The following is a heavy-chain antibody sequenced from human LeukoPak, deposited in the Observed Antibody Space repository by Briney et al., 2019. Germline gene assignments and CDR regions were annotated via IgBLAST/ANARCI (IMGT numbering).Heavy chain of an antibody. D-gene: IGHD2/OR15-2a*01. V-gene: IGHV1-46*01. CDR2: INPSGGST. CDR1: GYTFTSYY. CDR3: ARNSNAKRYFDY. Sequence: ASVKVSCKASGYTFTSYYMHWVRQAPGQGLEWMGIINPSGGSTSYAQKFQGRVTMTRDTSTSTAYMEPSSLRSEDTAVYYCARNSNAKRYFDYWGQGTLVTVSS. J-gene: IGHJ4*02.